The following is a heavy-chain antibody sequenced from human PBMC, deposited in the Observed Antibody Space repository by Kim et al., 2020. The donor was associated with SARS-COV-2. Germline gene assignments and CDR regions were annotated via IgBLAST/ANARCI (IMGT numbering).Heavy chain of an antibody. D-gene: IGHD6-19*01. Sequence: GGSLRLSCAASGFSFGSFGMHWVRQAPGKGLEWVAVISSDGNDKFFGDSVKGRFTVSRDNSKNTLFLQMNTLRAEDTAVYYCAIDIAVGYGRDLWGQGTTVTVSS. CDR3: AIDIAVGYGRDL. CDR2: ISSDGNDK. J-gene: IGHJ6*02. CDR1: GFSFGSFG. V-gene: IGHV3-33*05.